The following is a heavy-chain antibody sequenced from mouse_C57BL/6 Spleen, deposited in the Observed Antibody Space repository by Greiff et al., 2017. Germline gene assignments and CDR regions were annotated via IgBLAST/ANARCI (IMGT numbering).Heavy chain of an antibody. CDR2: IYPGDGDT. V-gene: IGHV1-80*01. J-gene: IGHJ3*01. Sequence: QVQLKESGAELVKPGASVKISCKASGYAFSSYWMNWVKQRPGRGLEWIGQIYPGDGDTNYNGKFKGKATLTADKSSSTAYMQLSSLTSEDSAVYFCARGNYVAYWGQGTLVTVSA. CDR3: ARGNYVAY. D-gene: IGHD1-1*02. CDR1: GYAFSSYW.